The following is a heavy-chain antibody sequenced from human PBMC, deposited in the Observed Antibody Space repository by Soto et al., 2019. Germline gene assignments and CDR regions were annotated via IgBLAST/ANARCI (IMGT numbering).Heavy chain of an antibody. CDR1: GGTFSSYA. J-gene: IGHJ6*02. CDR3: ARSYDSSGYYPEAWGYGMDV. CDR2: IIPIFGTA. V-gene: IGHV1-69*01. D-gene: IGHD3-22*01. Sequence: QVQLVQSGAEVKKPGSSVKVSCKASGGTFSSYAISWVRQSPGQGLEWMGGIIPIFGTANYAQKFQGRVTITADESTSTAYMELSSLRAEDTPVYYCARSYDSSGYYPEAWGYGMDVWGQGTTVTVSS.